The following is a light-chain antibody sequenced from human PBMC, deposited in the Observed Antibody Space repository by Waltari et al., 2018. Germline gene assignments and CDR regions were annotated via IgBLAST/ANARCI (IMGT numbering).Light chain of an antibody. CDR1: QDISNY. J-gene: IGKJ4*01. CDR3: QQYDNLPLT. Sequence: DIQMTQSPSSLSASVGDRVTITCQASQDISNYLNWCQQKPGKAPKLLIYDASNLETGVPSRFSGSGSGTDFTFTISSLQPEDIATYYCQQYDNLPLTFGGGTKVGIK. CDR2: DAS. V-gene: IGKV1-33*01.